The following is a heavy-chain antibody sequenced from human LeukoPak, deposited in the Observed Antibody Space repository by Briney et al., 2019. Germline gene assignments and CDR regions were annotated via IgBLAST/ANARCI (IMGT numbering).Heavy chain of an antibody. V-gene: IGHV1-2*02. CDR1: GYTFTGYY. CDR3: ARDAGSSSWYPTSPAYYYGMDV. D-gene: IGHD6-13*01. CDR2: INPNSGGT. Sequence: ASVKVSCKASGYTFTGYYMHWVRQAPGRGLEWMGWINPNSGGTNYAQKFQGRVTMTRDTSISTAYMELSRLRSDDTAVYYCARDAGSSSWYPTSPAYYYGMDVWGQGTTVTVSS. J-gene: IGHJ6*02.